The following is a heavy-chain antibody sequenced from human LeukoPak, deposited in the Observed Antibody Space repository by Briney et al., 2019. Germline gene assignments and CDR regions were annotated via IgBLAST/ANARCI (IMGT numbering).Heavy chain of an antibody. D-gene: IGHD2-15*01. J-gene: IGHJ6*03. CDR3: ARGYCSGGSCYSSYYYSYMDV. V-gene: IGHV1-2*02. CDR1: GYTFTGYY. Sequence: ASVKVSCKASGYTFTGYYMHWVRQAPGQGLEWMGWINPNSGGTNYAQKFQGRVTMTRDTSISTAYMELSRLRSDDTAVYYCARGYCSGGSCYSSYYYSYMDVWGKGTTVTVSS. CDR2: INPNSGGT.